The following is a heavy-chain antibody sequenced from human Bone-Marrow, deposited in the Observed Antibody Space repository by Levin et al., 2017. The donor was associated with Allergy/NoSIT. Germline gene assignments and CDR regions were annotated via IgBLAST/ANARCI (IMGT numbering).Heavy chain of an antibody. D-gene: IGHD6-25*01. Sequence: GESLKISCEAPGFMFSDYYMSWVRQAPGKGLEWVAYIGTIESIINYSDSVKGRFTISRDNSKKSLYLQMNSLRAEDTAVYYCARGGPTDAFDLWGQGTVVTVSS. V-gene: IGHV3-11*01. CDR3: ARGGPTDAFDL. J-gene: IGHJ3*01. CDR2: IGTIESII. CDR1: GFMFSDYY.